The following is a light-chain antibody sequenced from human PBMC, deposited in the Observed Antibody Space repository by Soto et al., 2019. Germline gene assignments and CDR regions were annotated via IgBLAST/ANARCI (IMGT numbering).Light chain of an antibody. Sequence: QSALTQPPSASGSPGQSVTISCTGTSSDVGAYKYVSWYQQYPGKAPKLMIYEVSKRPSGVPDRFSGSKSGNTASLTVSGLQAEDEADYYCTSYVGSNNLVFGGGTKLTVL. CDR3: TSYVGSNNLV. CDR1: SSDVGAYKY. J-gene: IGLJ2*01. CDR2: EVS. V-gene: IGLV2-8*01.